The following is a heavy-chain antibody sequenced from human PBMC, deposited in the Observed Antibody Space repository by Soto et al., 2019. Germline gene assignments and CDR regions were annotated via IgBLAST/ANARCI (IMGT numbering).Heavy chain of an antibody. CDR3: ARGLKIAAAATNWFDP. V-gene: IGHV3-21*01. CDR1: GFTFSSYS. D-gene: IGHD6-13*01. Sequence: GGSLRLSCAASGFTFSSYSVNWVRQAPGKGLEWVSSISSSSSYIYYADSVKGRFTISRDNAKNSLYLQMNSLRAEDTAVYYCARGLKIAAAATNWFDPWGQGTLVTVSS. J-gene: IGHJ5*02. CDR2: ISSSSSYI.